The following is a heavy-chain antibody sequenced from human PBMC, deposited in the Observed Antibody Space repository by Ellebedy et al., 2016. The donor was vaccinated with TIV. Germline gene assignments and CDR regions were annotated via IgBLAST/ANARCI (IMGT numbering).Heavy chain of an antibody. V-gene: IGHV3-23*01. J-gene: IGHJ3*02. Sequence: GESLKISCAASGFTFSPYAMAWVRQAPGKGLEWVSGIVGSGAEKYADSVKGRFTISRDNSRNTLYLQMNSLRAEDTAIYYCAKDRVGGDGRWVFDIWGQGTTVTVSS. CDR2: IVGSGA. CDR1: GFTFSPYA. CDR3: AKDRVGGDGRWVFDI. D-gene: IGHD3-16*01.